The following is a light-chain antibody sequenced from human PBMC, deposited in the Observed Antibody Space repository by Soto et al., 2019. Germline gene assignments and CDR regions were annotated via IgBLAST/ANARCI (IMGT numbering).Light chain of an antibody. V-gene: IGKV3-11*01. CDR2: DAS. J-gene: IGKJ1*01. Sequence: EIVLTQSPGTLSLSPGERATLSCRASQSVSSYLAWYQQKPGQAPRLLIYDASTRATGISARFSGSGSGTDFTLTISSLGPEDFAMYYRQQRSNWPVTFGQGTKVEVK. CDR3: QQRSNWPVT. CDR1: QSVSSY.